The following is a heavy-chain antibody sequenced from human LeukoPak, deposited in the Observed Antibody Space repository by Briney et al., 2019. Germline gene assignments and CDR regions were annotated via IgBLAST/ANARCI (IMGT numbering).Heavy chain of an antibody. CDR3: ARDGVDSSGYPPGGDAFDI. CDR2: IYVDGRTT. V-gene: IGHV3-74*01. Sequence: GGSLRLSCVASGFTFSNYWMHWVRQPPGTGLVWVSRIYVDGRTTNYADSVKGRFTISRDNSKNTLYLQMNSLRAEDTAVYYCARDGVDSSGYPPGGDAFDIWGQGTMVTVSS. CDR1: GFTFSNYW. D-gene: IGHD3-22*01. J-gene: IGHJ3*02.